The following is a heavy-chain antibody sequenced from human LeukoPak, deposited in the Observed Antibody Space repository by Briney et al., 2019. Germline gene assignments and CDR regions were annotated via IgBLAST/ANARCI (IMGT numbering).Heavy chain of an antibody. CDR3: AKERGSSWDYHYGMHV. CDR2: ISGSGGST. J-gene: IGHJ6*02. CDR1: GFTFSSYA. Sequence: GGSLRLSWAASGFTFSSYAMSWVRQAPGKGLEWVSAISGSGGSTYYADSVKGRFTISRDNSKNTLYLQMNSLRAEDTAVYYCAKERGSSWDYHYGMHVWGQGTTVTVSS. V-gene: IGHV3-23*01. D-gene: IGHD6-13*01.